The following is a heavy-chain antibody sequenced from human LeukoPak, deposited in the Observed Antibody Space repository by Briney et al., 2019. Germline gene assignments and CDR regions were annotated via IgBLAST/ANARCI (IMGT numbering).Heavy chain of an antibody. V-gene: IGHV4-39*07. CDR2: IYYTGST. CDR3: ARGSYYFDY. Sequence: SETLSLTCTVSGGSISNTSYYWGWIRQPPGKGLEWIGGIYYTGSTYYNPSLKSRVTISVDTSKNQFSLKLSSVTAADTAVYYCARGSYYFDYWGQGTLVTVSS. CDR1: GGSISNTSYY. D-gene: IGHD3-10*01. J-gene: IGHJ4*02.